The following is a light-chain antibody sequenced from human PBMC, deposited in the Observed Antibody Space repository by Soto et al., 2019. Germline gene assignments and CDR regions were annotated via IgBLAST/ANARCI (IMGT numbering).Light chain of an antibody. Sequence: DIQMTQSPSSLSASVGDRVTITCRTSQGISNYLAWYQQKSGKAPKLLIYLASTLRSGVSSRFSGSRSGTDFTLTISSLQPEDVATYYCHKYNSDRLFGGGTKV. J-gene: IGKJ4*02. CDR1: QGISNY. CDR3: HKYNSDRL. V-gene: IGKV1-27*01. CDR2: LAS.